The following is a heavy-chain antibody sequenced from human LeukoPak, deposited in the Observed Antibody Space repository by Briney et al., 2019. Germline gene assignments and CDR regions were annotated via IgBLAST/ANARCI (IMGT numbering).Heavy chain of an antibody. V-gene: IGHV1-69*01. CDR2: IIPIFGTA. CDR3: AREEGGTTYHWYNWFDP. Sequence: GSSVKVSCKASGGTFSSYAISWVRQAPGQGLEWMGGIIPIFGTANYAQKFQGRVTITADESTSTAYMELSSLRSEDTAVYYCAREEGGTTYHWYNWFDPWGQGTLVTVS. J-gene: IGHJ5*02. D-gene: IGHD1-7*01. CDR1: GGTFSSYA.